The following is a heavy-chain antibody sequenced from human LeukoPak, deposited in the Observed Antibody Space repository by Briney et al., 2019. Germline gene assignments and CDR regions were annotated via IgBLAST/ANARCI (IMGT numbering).Heavy chain of an antibody. CDR3: AKVVRYTASTGTGLDY. D-gene: IGHD6-13*01. V-gene: IGHV3-33*06. CDR2: IWYDGSYK. Sequence: GGSLRLSCAASGFTFSNYGMHWVRQAPGKGLDWVAVIWYDGSYKYYADSVKGRFTISRDNSKNTLYLQMNSLRAEDTAVYYCAKVVRYTASTGTGLDYWGQGTLVTVSS. CDR1: GFTFSNYG. J-gene: IGHJ4*02.